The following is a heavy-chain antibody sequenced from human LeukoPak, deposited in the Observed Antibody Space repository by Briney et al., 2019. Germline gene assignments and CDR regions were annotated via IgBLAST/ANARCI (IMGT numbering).Heavy chain of an antibody. CDR3: ARDSVVVAATADY. V-gene: IGHV3-21*01. D-gene: IGHD2-15*01. J-gene: IGHJ4*02. Sequence: GGSLRLSCAASGFTFSSYSMNWVRQAPGKGLEWVSSISSSSSYIYYAGSVKGRFTISRDNAKNSLYLQMNSLRAEDTAVYYCARDSVVVAATADYWGQGTLVTVSS. CDR2: ISSSSSYI. CDR1: GFTFSSYS.